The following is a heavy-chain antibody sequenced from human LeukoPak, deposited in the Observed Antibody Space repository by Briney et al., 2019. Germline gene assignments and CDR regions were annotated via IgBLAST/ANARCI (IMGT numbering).Heavy chain of an antibody. Sequence: GGSLRLSCAASGFTFSSYSMNWVRQAPGKGLEWVSSISRSSSYIYYADSVKGRFTISRDNAKNSLYLQMNSLRAEDTAVYYCARDRAFDIWGQGTMVTVSS. CDR3: ARDRAFDI. CDR1: GFTFSSYS. CDR2: ISRSSSYI. J-gene: IGHJ3*02. V-gene: IGHV3-21*01.